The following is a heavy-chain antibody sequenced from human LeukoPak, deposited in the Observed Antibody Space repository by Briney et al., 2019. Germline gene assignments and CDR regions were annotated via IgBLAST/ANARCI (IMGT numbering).Heavy chain of an antibody. J-gene: IGHJ4*02. CDR1: GGTFSSYA. Sequence: SVKVSCKAPGGTFSSYAISWVRQAPGQGLEWMGGIIPIFGTANYAQKFQGRVTITADESTSTAYMELSSLRSEDTAVYYCARDDGIAVAGPFDYWGQGTLVTVSS. CDR2: IIPIFGTA. D-gene: IGHD6-19*01. V-gene: IGHV1-69*01. CDR3: ARDDGIAVAGPFDY.